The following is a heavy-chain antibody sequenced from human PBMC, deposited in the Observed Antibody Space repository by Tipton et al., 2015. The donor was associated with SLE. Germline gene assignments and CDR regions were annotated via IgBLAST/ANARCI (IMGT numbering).Heavy chain of an antibody. Sequence: TLSLTCTVSGGSFPHYYLNWIRQSPGKGLDWLGYIHYTGTPYYKPSLQSRNAMSVDTSSHQLSLRLTSLTPADTAVYYCARSGSSNFDPPDFWGQGTLATVSS. J-gene: IGHJ4*02. D-gene: IGHD4-11*01. CDR3: ARSGSSNFDPPDF. CDR1: GGSFPHYY. CDR2: IHYTGTP. V-gene: IGHV4-59*01.